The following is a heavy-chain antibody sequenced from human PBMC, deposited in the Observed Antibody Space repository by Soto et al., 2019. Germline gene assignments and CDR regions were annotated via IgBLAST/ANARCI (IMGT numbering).Heavy chain of an antibody. J-gene: IGHJ1*01. CDR1: GFSLSTSGVG. Sequence: QITLKESGPTLVKPTQTLTLTCTFSGFSLSTSGVGVGWIRQPPGKALEWLTLIYWDDDKRYSPSLKSRLTITKDTSKNQVVLTMTNMDPVDTATYYCAHRRPLYDILTGRAKSEYFQHWGQGTLVTVSS. CDR2: IYWDDDK. D-gene: IGHD3-9*01. V-gene: IGHV2-5*02. CDR3: AHRRPLYDILTGRAKSEYFQH.